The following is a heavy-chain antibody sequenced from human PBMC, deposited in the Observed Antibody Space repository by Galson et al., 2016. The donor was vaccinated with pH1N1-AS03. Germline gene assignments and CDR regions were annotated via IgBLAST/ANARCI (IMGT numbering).Heavy chain of an antibody. V-gene: IGHV3-48*03. CDR2: ISYSGDTE. Sequence: SLRLSCAASGFPFSGYEMNWVRQAPGKGLEWISYISYSGDTENYADSVKGRFSISRDNAKNSLYLQMSALRPEDTAVYYCVRPSSGSFRYWGPGTLVTDSS. CDR3: VRPSSGSFRY. J-gene: IGHJ4*02. D-gene: IGHD1-26*01. CDR1: GFPFSGYE.